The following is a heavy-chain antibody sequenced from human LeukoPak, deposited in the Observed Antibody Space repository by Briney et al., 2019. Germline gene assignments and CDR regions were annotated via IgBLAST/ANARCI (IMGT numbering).Heavy chain of an antibody. CDR1: GYTFTGYY. CDR2: INPNSGGT. D-gene: IGHD3-22*01. CDR3: ARDFAYYYDSSGYTGDY. J-gene: IGHJ4*02. V-gene: IGHV1-2*02. Sequence: ASVKVSCKASGYTFTGYYMHWVRQAPGQGLEWMGCINPNSGGTNYAQKFQGRVTMTRDTSISTAYMELSRLRSDDTAVYYCARDFAYYYDSSGYTGDYWGQGTLVTVSS.